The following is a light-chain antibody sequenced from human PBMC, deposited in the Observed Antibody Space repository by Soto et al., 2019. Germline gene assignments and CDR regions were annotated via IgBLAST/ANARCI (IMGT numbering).Light chain of an antibody. CDR3: AVWDDSLNGVV. V-gene: IGLV1-36*01. CDR2: YDN. J-gene: IGLJ2*01. Sequence: QSVLTQPPSVSEAPRQRVTISCSGSSSNIGNNAVNWYQQLPGKAPKLLIYYDNLLPSGVSDRFSGSKSSTSASLAISGLQSEDEADYYCAVWDDSLNGVVFGGGTKVTVL. CDR1: SSNIGNNA.